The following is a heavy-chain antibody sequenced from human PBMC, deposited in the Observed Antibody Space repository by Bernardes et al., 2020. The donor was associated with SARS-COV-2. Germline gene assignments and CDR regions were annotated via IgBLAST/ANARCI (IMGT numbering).Heavy chain of an antibody. D-gene: IGHD2-21*01. V-gene: IGHV3-9*01. CDR1: GFTFDDYA. J-gene: IGHJ6*02. Sequence: GGSLRLSCAASGFTFDDYAMHWVRQAPGKGLEWVSGISWNSGSIGYADSVKGRFTISRDNAKNSLYLQMNSLRAEDTALYYCACGGDSGYGMDVWGQGTTVTVSS. CDR2: ISWNSGSI. CDR3: ACGGDSGYGMDV.